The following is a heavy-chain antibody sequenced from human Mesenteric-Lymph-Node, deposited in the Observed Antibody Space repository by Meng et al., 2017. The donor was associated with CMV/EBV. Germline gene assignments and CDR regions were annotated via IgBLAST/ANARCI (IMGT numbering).Heavy chain of an antibody. V-gene: IGHV3-21*04. CDR2: ISSSSSYI. Sequence: GESLKISCAASGFTFSSYSMNWVRQAPGKGLEWVSSISSSSSYIYYADSVKGRFTISRDNAKNSLYLQMNSLRAEDTAVYYCARDWKGLNDYWGQGTLVTVSS. CDR3: ARDWKGLNDY. J-gene: IGHJ4*02. D-gene: IGHD1-1*01. CDR1: GFTFSSYS.